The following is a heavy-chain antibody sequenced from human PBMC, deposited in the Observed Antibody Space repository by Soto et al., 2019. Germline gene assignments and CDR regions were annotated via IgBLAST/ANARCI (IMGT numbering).Heavy chain of an antibody. Sequence: EVQLVESGGGLVQPGGSLRLSCAASGLIFSDYHMDWVRQAPGKGLEWGGRIRRKANSYTTEYAASVKGRFTISRDDSKNSLYLQMNSLKSEDTAVYYCAMLGGWSGGSSGMDVWGQGTTVTVS. D-gene: IGHD6-19*01. V-gene: IGHV3-72*01. CDR3: AMLGGWSGGSSGMDV. J-gene: IGHJ6*02. CDR1: GLIFSDYH. CDR2: IRRKANSYTT.